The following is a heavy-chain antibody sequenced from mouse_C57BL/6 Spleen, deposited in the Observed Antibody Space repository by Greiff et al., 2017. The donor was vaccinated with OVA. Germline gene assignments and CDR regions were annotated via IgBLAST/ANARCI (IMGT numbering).Heavy chain of an antibody. D-gene: IGHD1-1*01. V-gene: IGHV1-26*01. Sequence: VQLQQSGPELVKPGASVKISCKASGYTFTDYYMNWVKQSHGKSLEWIGDINPNNGGTSYNQKFKGKATLTVDKSSSTAYMELRSLTSEDSAVYYCARSGITTVVAKDFDYWGQGTTLTVSS. CDR3: ARSGITTVVAKDFDY. CDR2: INPNNGGT. CDR1: GYTFTDYY. J-gene: IGHJ2*01.